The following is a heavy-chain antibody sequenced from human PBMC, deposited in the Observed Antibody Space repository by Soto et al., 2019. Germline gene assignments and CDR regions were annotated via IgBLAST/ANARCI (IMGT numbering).Heavy chain of an antibody. CDR1: GYTFTSYA. D-gene: IGHD2-15*01. CDR3: ARGPGGPDGPGDY. V-gene: IGHV1-3*01. Sequence: QVQLVQSGAEVKKPGASVKVSCKASGYTFTSYAMHWVRQAPGQRLEWMGWINDGNGNTKYSQKFQGSVTINRDTSASTAYMDLISLRSEDTAVYYCARGPGGPDGPGDYWGQGTLVTVSS. CDR2: INDGNGNT. J-gene: IGHJ4*02.